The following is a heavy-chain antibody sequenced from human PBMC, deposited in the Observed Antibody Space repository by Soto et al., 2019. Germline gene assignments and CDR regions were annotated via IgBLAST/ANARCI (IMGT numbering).Heavy chain of an antibody. CDR1: GGTFSSYA. CDR3: ARDQYCGGDCYTTGSY. J-gene: IGHJ4*02. V-gene: IGHV1-69*13. Sequence: SVKVSCKASGGTFSSYAISWVRQAPGQGLEWMGGIIPIFGTANYAQKFQGRVTITADESTSTADMELSSLRSEDTAVYYCARDQYCGGDCYTTGSYWGQGTLVTVSS. CDR2: IIPIFGTA. D-gene: IGHD2-21*02.